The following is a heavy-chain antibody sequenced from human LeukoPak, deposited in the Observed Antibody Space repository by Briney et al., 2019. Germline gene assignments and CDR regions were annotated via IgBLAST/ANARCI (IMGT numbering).Heavy chain of an antibody. V-gene: IGHV3-11*04. CDR1: GFTFSDYY. Sequence: PGGSLRLSCAASGFTFSDYYMSWIRQAPGKGLEWVSYISSSGSTIYYADSVKGRFTISRDNSKNTLYLQMNSLRAEDTAVYYCARDRCSGGSCYPYGMDVWGKGTTVTVSS. CDR2: ISSSGSTI. CDR3: ARDRCSGGSCYPYGMDV. J-gene: IGHJ6*04. D-gene: IGHD2-15*01.